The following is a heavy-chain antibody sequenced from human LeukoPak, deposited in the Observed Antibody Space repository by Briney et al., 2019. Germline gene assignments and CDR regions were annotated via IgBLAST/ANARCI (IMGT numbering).Heavy chain of an antibody. Sequence: PGGSLRLSCAASGFTFSSYGMHWVRQAPGKGLEWVAFIRYDGSNKYYADSVKGRFTISRDNSKNTLYLQMNSLRAEDTAVYYCARFFRAAGTTSYWYFDLWGRGTLVTVSS. J-gene: IGHJ2*01. V-gene: IGHV3-30*02. CDR3: ARFFRAAGTTSYWYFDL. CDR1: GFTFSSYG. D-gene: IGHD6-13*01. CDR2: IRYDGSNK.